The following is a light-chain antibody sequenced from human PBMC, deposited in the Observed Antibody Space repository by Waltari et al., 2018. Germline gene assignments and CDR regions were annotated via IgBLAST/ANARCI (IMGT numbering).Light chain of an antibody. CDR2: WAS. V-gene: IGKV4-1*01. J-gene: IGKJ2*01. CDR3: QQYYSTPYT. CDR1: QSVLYSSNNKNY. Sequence: DLVMTQSPDSLAVSLGERATIHTKSSQSVLYSSNNKNYLAWYQQKPGQPPKLLIYWASTRESGVPDRFSGSGSGTDFTLTISSLQAEDVAVYYCQQYYSTPYTFGQGTKLEIK.